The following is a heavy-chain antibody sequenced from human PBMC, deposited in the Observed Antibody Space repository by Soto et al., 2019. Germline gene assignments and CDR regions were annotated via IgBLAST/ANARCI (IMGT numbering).Heavy chain of an antibody. CDR1: GDSIRSDTDY. CDR3: ARRLEEFGNYWFDP. J-gene: IGHJ5*02. Sequence: SETLCLTCTVSGDSIRSDTDYWAWLRQPPGKGPEWIGSIYYSGSTYYNPSLKSRITISVDTSKNQFSLKLNSVTAADTAVYYCARRLEEFGNYWFDPWGQGTLVTVSS. CDR2: IYYSGST. D-gene: IGHD3-10*01. V-gene: IGHV4-39*01.